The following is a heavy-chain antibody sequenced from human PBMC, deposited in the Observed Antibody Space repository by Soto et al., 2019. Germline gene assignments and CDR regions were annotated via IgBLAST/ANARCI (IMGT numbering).Heavy chain of an antibody. Sequence: SETLSLTCTVSGGSISISSSYWGWIRQPPGKGLEWIGSISYTGSTYYNPSLKSRVTISVDTSKNQFSLRLSSVTAADTAVYYCARQLEYSSSSSDYWGQGTLVTVSS. J-gene: IGHJ4*02. CDR1: GGSISISSSY. V-gene: IGHV4-39*01. CDR2: ISYTGST. CDR3: ARQLEYSSSSSDY. D-gene: IGHD6-6*01.